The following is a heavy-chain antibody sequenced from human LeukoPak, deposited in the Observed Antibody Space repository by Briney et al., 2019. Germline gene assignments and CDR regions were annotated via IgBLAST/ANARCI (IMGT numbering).Heavy chain of an antibody. Sequence: GGSLRLSCAASGFMFSGYAMTWVRQAPGKGLEWVSGISAGGGSTYYADSVKGRFTISRDNSKNTLYLQMNSLRAEDTAVYYCAMTNDFWSGYYPYWGQGTLVTVSS. CDR3: AMTNDFWSGYYPY. J-gene: IGHJ4*02. CDR2: ISAGGGST. V-gene: IGHV3-23*01. D-gene: IGHD3-3*01. CDR1: GFMFSGYA.